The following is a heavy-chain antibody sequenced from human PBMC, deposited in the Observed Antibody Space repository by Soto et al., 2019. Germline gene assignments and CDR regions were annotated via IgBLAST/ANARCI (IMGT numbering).Heavy chain of an antibody. D-gene: IGHD2-15*01. J-gene: IGHJ4*02. CDR2: VSASGSIT. CDR3: AKGDCSGGRCYRGFDY. Sequence: AXGSLRLSCEASGFRFSNYDMSWVRQAPGKGLEWVSGVSASGSITSYADSAKGRFTISRDNAKNSMFLQMNSLRAEDTAVYFCAKGDCSGGRCYRGFDYWGQGTLVTVSS. V-gene: IGHV3-23*01. CDR1: GFRFSNYD.